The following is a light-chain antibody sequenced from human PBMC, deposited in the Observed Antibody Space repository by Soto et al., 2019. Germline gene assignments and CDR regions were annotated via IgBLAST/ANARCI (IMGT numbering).Light chain of an antibody. CDR3: QSYDASLNWV. J-gene: IGLJ3*02. CDR1: SSNIGAGYA. V-gene: IGLV1-40*01. CDR2: TNT. Sequence: QPVLTQPPSVSGAPGQRVTISCTGNSSNIGAGYAVHWYQLLPGAAPKLLIYTNTNRLSGVPDRFSGSRSGPSASLAITGLQAEDEGEYSCQSYDASLNWVFGGGTKLTVI.